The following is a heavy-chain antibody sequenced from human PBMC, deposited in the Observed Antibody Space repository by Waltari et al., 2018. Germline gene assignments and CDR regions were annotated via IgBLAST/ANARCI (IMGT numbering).Heavy chain of an antibody. D-gene: IGHD2-15*01. Sequence: QVQLQESGPGLVKPSATLSLTCTVSGGFINNNYWNWIRQPAGKGLEWIGRIHSRGSTNYNPSLKSRVTMSVDTSKNQFSLKLNSVTAADTAVYYCSSGGVPYYYYYMDVWGKGTTVTISS. CDR2: IHSRGST. CDR1: GGFINNNY. V-gene: IGHV4-4*07. CDR3: SSGGVPYYYYYMDV. J-gene: IGHJ6*03.